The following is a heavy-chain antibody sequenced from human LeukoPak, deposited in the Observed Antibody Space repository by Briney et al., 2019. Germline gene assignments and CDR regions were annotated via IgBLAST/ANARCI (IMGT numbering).Heavy chain of an antibody. CDR2: ISYDGSNK. J-gene: IGHJ4*02. CDR3: ARARAAGTYYFDY. V-gene: IGHV3-30-3*01. CDR1: GFTFSSYA. D-gene: IGHD6-13*01. Sequence: GGSLRLSCAASGFTFSSYAMSWVRQAPGKGLEWVAVISYDGSNKYYADSVKGRFTISRDNSKNTLYLQMNSLRAEDTAVYYCARARAAGTYYFDYWGQGTLVTVSS.